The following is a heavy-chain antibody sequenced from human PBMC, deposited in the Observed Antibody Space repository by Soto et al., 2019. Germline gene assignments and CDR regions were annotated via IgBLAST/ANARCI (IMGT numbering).Heavy chain of an antibody. CDR2: INHSGST. CDR1: GGSFSGYY. Sequence: PSETLSLTCAVYGGSFSGYYWSWIRQPPGKGLEWIGEINHSGSTNYNPSLKSRVTISVDTSKNQFSLKLSSVTAADTAVYYCARKEGQLLWVIDYWGQGTLVTVSS. CDR3: ARKEGQLLWVIDY. D-gene: IGHD2-2*01. J-gene: IGHJ4*02. V-gene: IGHV4-34*01.